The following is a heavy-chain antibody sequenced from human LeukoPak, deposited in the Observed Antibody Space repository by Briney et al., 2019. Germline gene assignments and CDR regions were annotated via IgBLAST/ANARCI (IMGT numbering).Heavy chain of an antibody. J-gene: IGHJ4*02. V-gene: IGHV4-38-2*02. CDR3: ARVNWVPDY. CDR2: IHRSGST. Sequence: SETLSLTCTVSGYAIRSGHHWGWIRQPPGKGLELIAIIHRSGSTYHNPSLKSRVTMSVDTSKNQFSLILNSVTAADTAVYYCARVNWVPDYWGQGTLVX. CDR1: GYAIRSGHH. D-gene: IGHD1-1*01.